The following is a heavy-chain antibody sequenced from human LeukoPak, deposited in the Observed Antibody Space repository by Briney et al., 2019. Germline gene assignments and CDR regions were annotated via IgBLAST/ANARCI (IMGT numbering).Heavy chain of an antibody. CDR1: GGSISSGSYY. J-gene: IGHJ6*03. V-gene: IGHV4-61*02. CDR3: ARARYGSGSYYSENYYMDV. D-gene: IGHD3-10*01. Sequence: SETLSLTCTVSGGSISSGSYYWSWIRQPAGKGLEWIGRIYTSGSTNYNPSLKSRVTISVDTSKNQFSLKLSSVTAADTVVYYCARARYGSGSYYSENYYMDVWGKGTTVTISS. CDR2: IYTSGST.